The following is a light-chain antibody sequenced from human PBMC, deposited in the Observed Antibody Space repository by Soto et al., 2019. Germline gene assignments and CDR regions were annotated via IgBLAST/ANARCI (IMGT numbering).Light chain of an antibody. CDR3: CSYAGSSTFYV. V-gene: IGLV2-23*01. CDR2: EGS. CDR1: SSDIGSYNL. Sequence: QSLLTQPESVSLSPGQSITITCSGTSSDIGSYNLVSWYQQHPGKAPKLMIYEGSKRPSGVSNRFSGSKSGNTASLTISGLQAEDEADYYCCSYAGSSTFYVFGTGTKVTVL. J-gene: IGLJ1*01.